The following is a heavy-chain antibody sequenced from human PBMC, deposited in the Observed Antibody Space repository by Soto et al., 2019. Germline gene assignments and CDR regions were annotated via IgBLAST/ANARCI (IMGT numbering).Heavy chain of an antibody. CDR1: GGSISSYY. J-gene: IGHJ5*02. CDR3: ARKDDGAGRFGNCLDP. D-gene: IGHD3-16*01. V-gene: IGHV4-4*07. Sequence: LSLTCTVTGGSISSYYWSWIPQPAGKGLEWIGPIYTSGSTNYNPSLKSRVTRSGDTSKSRSSLSLSSVTDAATAVYYCARKDDGAGRFGNCLDPWRQGTLVTFSS. CDR2: IYTSGST.